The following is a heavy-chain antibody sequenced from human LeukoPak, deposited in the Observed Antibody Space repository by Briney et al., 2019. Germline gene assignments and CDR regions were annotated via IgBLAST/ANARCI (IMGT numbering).Heavy chain of an antibody. Sequence: ASVKVSCKASGYTFAGYYMHWVRQAPGQGLEWMGWINPNSGGTKYSQKFQGRVTITRDTSASTAYMELSSLRSEDTAVYYCARYGSGGSDTYFDYWGQGTLVTVSS. J-gene: IGHJ4*02. CDR3: ARYGSGGSDTYFDY. CDR1: GYTFAGYY. V-gene: IGHV1-2*02. CDR2: INPNSGGT. D-gene: IGHD2-15*01.